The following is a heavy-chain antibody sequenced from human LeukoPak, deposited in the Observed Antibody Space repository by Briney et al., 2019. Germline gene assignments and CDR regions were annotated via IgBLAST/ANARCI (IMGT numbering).Heavy chain of an antibody. CDR1: GFAFDEHG. J-gene: IGHJ4*02. CDR2: INWSGGST. Sequence: TGGSLRLSCTASGFAFDEHGMSWVRQVPGKGLEWVSGINWSGGSTGYADPLRGRFTISRDNAKNSPYLQMDSLRAEDTALYYCARAPITSPFYFDYWGQGTLVTVSS. V-gene: IGHV3-20*04. D-gene: IGHD2-2*01. CDR3: ARAPITSPFYFDY.